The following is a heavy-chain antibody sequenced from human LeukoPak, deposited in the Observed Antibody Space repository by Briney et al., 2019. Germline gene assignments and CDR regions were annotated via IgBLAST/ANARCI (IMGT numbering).Heavy chain of an antibody. CDR1: GGSISWGGYY. CDR2: IYYGGST. Sequence: SQTLSLTCTVSGGSISWGGYYWSWIRQLPGKGLEWIGYIYYGGSTLYIPSLKSRITISVDTSKNQFSLKLSSVTAADTAVYYCARVDRIDNRWMGYIDVWGKGTTVTVSS. CDR3: ARVDRIDNRWMGYIDV. J-gene: IGHJ6*03. V-gene: IGHV4-31*03. D-gene: IGHD2/OR15-2a*01.